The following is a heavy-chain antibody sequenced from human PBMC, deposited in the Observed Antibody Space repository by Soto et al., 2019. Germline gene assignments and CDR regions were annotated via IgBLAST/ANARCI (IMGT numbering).Heavy chain of an antibody. CDR3: ARDSIGYCSGGSCYRSAEFDY. Sequence: VQLVQSGAEVKKPGSSVKVSCKASGGTFSSYAISWVRQAPGQGLEWMGGIIPIFGTANYAQKFQGRVTITADKSTSTAYMELSSLRSEDTAVYYCARDSIGYCSGGSCYRSAEFDYWGQGTLVTVSS. J-gene: IGHJ4*02. V-gene: IGHV1-69*06. CDR1: GGTFSSYA. CDR2: IIPIFGTA. D-gene: IGHD2-15*01.